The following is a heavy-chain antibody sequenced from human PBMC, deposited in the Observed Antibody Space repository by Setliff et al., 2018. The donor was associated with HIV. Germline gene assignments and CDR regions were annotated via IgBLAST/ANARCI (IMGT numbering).Heavy chain of an antibody. V-gene: IGHV3-7*01. CDR1: GFRFRSYW. Sequence: LSLSCAASGFRFRSYWMSWVRQAPGKGLESVANVKQAGTETLDVDSVKGRFTISRDNANNLVYLQMNSLRVEDTAVYFCARWGSGSYERVFDYWGQGMLVTVSS. J-gene: IGHJ4*02. CDR2: VKQAGTET. CDR3: ARWGSGSYERVFDY. D-gene: IGHD1-26*01.